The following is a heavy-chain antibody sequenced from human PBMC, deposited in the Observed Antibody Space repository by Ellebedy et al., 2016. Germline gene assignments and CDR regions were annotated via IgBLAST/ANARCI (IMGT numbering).Heavy chain of an antibody. J-gene: IGHJ6*02. Sequence: GGSLRLXXVASGFTFGDYAMHWVRQAPGKGLEWVSGINWGTDTRGYADSVKGRFTISRDNSKNTLYLQMNSLRAEDTAVYYCARDLLEWIQVWSGERHGMDVWGQGTTVTVSS. V-gene: IGHV3-9*01. CDR3: ARDLLEWIQVWSGERHGMDV. D-gene: IGHD5-18*01. CDR1: GFTFGDYA. CDR2: INWGTDTR.